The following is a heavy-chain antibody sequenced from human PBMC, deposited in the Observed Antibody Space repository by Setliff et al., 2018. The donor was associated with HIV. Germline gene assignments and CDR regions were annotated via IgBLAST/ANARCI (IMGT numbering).Heavy chain of an antibody. CDR3: ARDGPLEGSYRYYYYYMDV. CDR2: INHSGST. D-gene: IGHD3-10*01. V-gene: IGHV4-34*01. J-gene: IGHJ6*03. Sequence: SETLSLTCAVYGGSFSSYYWSWIRQPPGKGLEWIGEINHSGSTNYNPSLKSRVTISVDTSKNQFSLKLSSVTAADTAVYYCARDGPLEGSYRYYYYYMDVWGKGTTVTVSS. CDR1: GGSFSSYY.